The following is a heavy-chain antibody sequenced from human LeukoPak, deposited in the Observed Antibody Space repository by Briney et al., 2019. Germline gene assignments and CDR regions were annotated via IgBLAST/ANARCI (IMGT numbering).Heavy chain of an antibody. D-gene: IGHD5-12*01. CDR2: ISYDGSNK. Sequence: PGGSLRLSCAASGFTFSSYAMHWVRQAPGKGLEWVAVISYDGSNKYYADSVKGRFTISRDNSKNTLYLQMNSLRAEDTAVYYCARDIVATMDPNGFDYWGQGTLVTVSS. J-gene: IGHJ4*02. V-gene: IGHV3-30*04. CDR1: GFTFSSYA. CDR3: ARDIVATMDPNGFDY.